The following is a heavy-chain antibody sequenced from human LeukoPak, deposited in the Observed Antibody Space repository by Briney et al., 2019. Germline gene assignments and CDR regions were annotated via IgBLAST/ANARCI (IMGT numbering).Heavy chain of an antibody. Sequence: ASVKVSCKVSGYTLTELSMHWVRQAPGKGLEWMGGFDPEDGETIYAQKFQGRVTMTEDTSTDTAYMELSSLRSEDTAVYYCARDPVDSSGYLRPLDYWGQGTLVTVSS. V-gene: IGHV1-24*01. CDR3: ARDPVDSSGYLRPLDY. D-gene: IGHD3-22*01. CDR2: FDPEDGET. CDR1: GYTLTELS. J-gene: IGHJ4*02.